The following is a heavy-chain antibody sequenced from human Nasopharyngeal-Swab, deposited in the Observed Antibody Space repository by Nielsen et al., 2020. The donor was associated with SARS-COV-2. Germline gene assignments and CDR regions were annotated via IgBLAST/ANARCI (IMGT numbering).Heavy chain of an antibody. CDR2: IYYSGST. D-gene: IGHD3-3*01. Sequence: WIRQPPGKGLEWIGYIYYSGSTNYNPSLKSRVTMSVDTSKNQFSLKLSSVTAADTAVYYCARVGGLWSAGFYYYYMDVWGKGTTVTVSS. J-gene: IGHJ6*03. CDR3: ARVGGLWSAGFYYYYMDV. V-gene: IGHV4-59*01.